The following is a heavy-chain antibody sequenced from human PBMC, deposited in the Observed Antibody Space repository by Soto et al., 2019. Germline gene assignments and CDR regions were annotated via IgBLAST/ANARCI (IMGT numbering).Heavy chain of an antibody. CDR2: VYHSGST. V-gene: IGHV4-31*03. J-gene: IGHJ4*03. Sequence: LSLTCSVSGDSIRAGGHYWNWIRQFPGKGLEWIGYVYHSGSTHYNPSLRGRLTISIDTSKNQFSLRLISVTAADTALYYCARDTGLAPTVWGYWGHGTQVTVS. CDR1: GDSIRAGGHY. CDR3: ARDTGLAPTVWGY. D-gene: IGHD7-27*01.